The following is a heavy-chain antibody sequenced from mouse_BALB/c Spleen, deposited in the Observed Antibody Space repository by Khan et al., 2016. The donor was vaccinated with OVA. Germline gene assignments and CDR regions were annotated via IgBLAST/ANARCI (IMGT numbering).Heavy chain of an antibody. J-gene: IGHJ3*01. Sequence: VQLKESGPGLVKPSQSLSLTCTVTGYSITSDYAWNLIRQFPGNKLEWMGFINYSGSTSYHPSLKSRISITRDTSKNQFFLQLNSVTTEGTAAYYCARWVGLAYWGQGTMVTVSA. CDR2: INYSGST. D-gene: IGHD1-1*01. V-gene: IGHV3-2*02. CDR3: ARWVGLAY. CDR1: GYSITSDYA.